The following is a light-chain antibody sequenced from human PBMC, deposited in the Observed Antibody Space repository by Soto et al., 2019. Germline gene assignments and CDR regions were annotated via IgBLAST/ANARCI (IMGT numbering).Light chain of an antibody. CDR3: QSYDSSHWV. Sequence: QSVLTQPPSVSGAPGQRVTISCTGTSSNIGAGYGVNWYQHLPGTAPKVVIYGNSNRPSGVPDRFSGSKSGTSASLAITGLQAEDEADYYCQSYDSSHWVFGGGTQLTVL. J-gene: IGLJ3*02. V-gene: IGLV1-40*01. CDR1: SSNIGAGYG. CDR2: GNS.